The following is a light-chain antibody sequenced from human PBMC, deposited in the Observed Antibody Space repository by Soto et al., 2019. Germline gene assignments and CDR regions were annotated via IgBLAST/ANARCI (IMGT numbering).Light chain of an antibody. J-gene: IGLJ3*02. CDR1: TGAVTTDHY. Sequence: QAVVTQEPSLTVSPGGTVTLTCGSNTGAVTTDHYPYWFQQKPGQAPRTLIWDTSNKHSWTPARFSGSLLGGQAALTLSGAQPEYEAEYSCLLSYTGTWVFGGGTKLTVL. V-gene: IGLV7-46*01. CDR2: DTS. CDR3: LLSYTGTWV.